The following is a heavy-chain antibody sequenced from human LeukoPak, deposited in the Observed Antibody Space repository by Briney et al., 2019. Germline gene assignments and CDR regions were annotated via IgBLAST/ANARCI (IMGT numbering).Heavy chain of an antibody. CDR2: ISGSGGST. CDR3: AADDATPSSIAARPPEGPVDY. J-gene: IGHJ4*02. CDR1: GFTFSSYA. D-gene: IGHD6-6*01. V-gene: IGHV3-23*01. Sequence: GGSLRLSCAASGFTFSSYAMSWVRQAPGKGLEWVSAISGSGGSTYYADSVKGRFTISRDNSKNTLYLQMNSLRAEDTAVYYCAADDATPSSIAARPPEGPVDYWGQGTLVTVSS.